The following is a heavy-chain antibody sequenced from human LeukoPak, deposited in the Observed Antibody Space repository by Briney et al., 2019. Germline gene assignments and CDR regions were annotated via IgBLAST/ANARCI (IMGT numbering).Heavy chain of an antibody. CDR3: ARDLGYCSSTSCQRRYFDY. CDR2: LYSGGIT. V-gene: IGHV3-53*01. D-gene: IGHD2-2*01. CDR1: GFTVSSNY. Sequence: PGGSLRLSCAASGFTVSSNYMTWVRQAPGKGLEWVSVLYSGGITYYADSVKGRFTISRDNSKNTLFLQMNSLRAEDTAVYYCARDLGYCSSTSCQRRYFDYWGQGTLVTVSS. J-gene: IGHJ4*02.